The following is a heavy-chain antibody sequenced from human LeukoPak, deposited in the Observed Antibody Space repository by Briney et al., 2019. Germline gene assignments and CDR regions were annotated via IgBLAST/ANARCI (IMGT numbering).Heavy chain of an antibody. CDR2: INPNSGGT. J-gene: IGHJ3*02. V-gene: IGHV1-2*02. CDR1: GYTFTGYY. Sequence: ASVKVSCKASGYTFTGYYMHWVRQAPGQGLEWMGWINPNSGGTNYAQKFQGRVTMTRDVSISTAYMELSRLRSDDTAVYYCARDCGGDCYAFDIWGQGTMVTVS. CDR3: ARDCGGDCYAFDI. D-gene: IGHD2-21*02.